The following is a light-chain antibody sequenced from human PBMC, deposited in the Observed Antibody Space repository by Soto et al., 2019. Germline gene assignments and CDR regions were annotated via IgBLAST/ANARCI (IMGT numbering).Light chain of an antibody. J-gene: IGKJ3*01. CDR2: DTS. CDR3: QQRSNWPPRFS. Sequence: VLTQSPATVSLSPGERATLSCRASRNVGRFLAWYQQKPGQTPRLLIYDTSNRATGIPARFSGSGSGTDFTLTISSLEPEDFAVYYCQQRSNWPPRFSFGPGTKVDFK. V-gene: IGKV3-11*01. CDR1: RNVGRF.